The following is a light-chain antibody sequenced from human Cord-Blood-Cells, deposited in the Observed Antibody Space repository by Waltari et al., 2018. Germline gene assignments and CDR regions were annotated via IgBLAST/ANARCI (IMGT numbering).Light chain of an antibody. Sequence: EIVLTQYPGTLSLSPGERATLSCRASQSVSSSYLAWYQQKPGQAPRLLIYGASSRATGIPDRFSGSGSGTEFTLTISRLEPEDFAVYYCQQYGSSPYTFGQGTKLEIK. V-gene: IGKV3-20*01. CDR3: QQYGSSPYT. J-gene: IGKJ2*01. CDR1: QSVSSSY. CDR2: GAS.